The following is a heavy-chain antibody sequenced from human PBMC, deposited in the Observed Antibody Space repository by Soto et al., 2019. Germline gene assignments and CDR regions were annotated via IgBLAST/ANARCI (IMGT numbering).Heavy chain of an antibody. CDR1: GFTFSSYA. J-gene: IGHJ6*02. CDR3: AKAAADSSGYFRYYYYYYGMDV. CDR2: ISGSGGST. V-gene: IGHV3-23*01. Sequence: GGSLRLSCAASGFTFSSYAMSWVRQAPGKGLEWVSAISGSGGSTYYADSVKGRFTISRDNSKNTLYLQMNSLRAEDTAVYYCAKAAADSSGYFRYYYYYYGMDVWGQGTTVTVSS. D-gene: IGHD3-22*01.